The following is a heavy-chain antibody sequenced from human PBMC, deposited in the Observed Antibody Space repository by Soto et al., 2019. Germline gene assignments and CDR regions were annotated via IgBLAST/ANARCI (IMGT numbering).Heavy chain of an antibody. J-gene: IGHJ5*02. CDR1: GGSISSGGYS. Sequence: SETLSLTCAVSGGSISSGGYSWSWIWQPPGKGLEWIGYIYHSGSTYYNPSLKSRVTISVDRSKNQFSLKLSSVTAAATAVYYCARGNYYDSSGWAWLDPWGQGTLVTVSS. CDR2: IYHSGST. CDR3: ARGNYYDSSGWAWLDP. V-gene: IGHV4-30-2*01. D-gene: IGHD3-22*01.